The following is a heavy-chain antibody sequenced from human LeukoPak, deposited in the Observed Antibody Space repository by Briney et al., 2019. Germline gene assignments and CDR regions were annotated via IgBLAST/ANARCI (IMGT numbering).Heavy chain of an antibody. CDR1: GFTFSSYA. V-gene: IGHV3-64D*09. CDR3: GMTTGRVGAFDI. J-gene: IGHJ3*02. D-gene: IGHD4-17*01. Sequence: GGSLRLSCSASGFTFSSYAMHWVRQAPGKGLEYVSAISSNGGSTYYADSVKGRFTISRDNSKNTLYLQMSSLRAEATAVYYCGMTTGRVGAFDIWGQGTMVTVSS. CDR2: ISSNGGST.